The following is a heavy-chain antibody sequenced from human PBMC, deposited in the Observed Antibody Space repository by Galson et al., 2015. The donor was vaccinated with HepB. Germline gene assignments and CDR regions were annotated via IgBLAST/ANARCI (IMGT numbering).Heavy chain of an antibody. J-gene: IGHJ4*02. CDR1: GFTFSSYS. Sequence: SLRLSCAASGFTFSSYSMNWVRQAPGKGLEWVSSISSSSSYIYYADSVKGRFTISRDNAKNSLYLQMNSLRAEDTAVYYCARDREGYSYGHGYFDYWGQGTLVTVSS. D-gene: IGHD5-18*01. CDR3: ARDREGYSYGHGYFDY. CDR2: ISSSSSYI. V-gene: IGHV3-21*01.